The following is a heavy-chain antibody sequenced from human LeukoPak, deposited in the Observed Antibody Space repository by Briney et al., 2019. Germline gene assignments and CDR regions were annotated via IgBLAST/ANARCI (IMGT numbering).Heavy chain of an antibody. Sequence: PGRSLRLSCAASGFTFRSYAMYWVRQAPGKGLVWVSRINGDGSSTNYADSVKGRFTIFRDNAKNTLYLQMNSLRAEDTAVYYCARDRGGTFDYWGQGTLVTVSS. J-gene: IGHJ4*02. CDR2: INGDGSST. D-gene: IGHD1-7*01. V-gene: IGHV3-74*01. CDR1: GFTFRSYA. CDR3: ARDRGGTFDY.